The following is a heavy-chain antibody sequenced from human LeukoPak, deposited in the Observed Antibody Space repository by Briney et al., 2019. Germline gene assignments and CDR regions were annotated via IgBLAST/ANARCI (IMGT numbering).Heavy chain of an antibody. CDR1: GFTFNNYP. D-gene: IGHD2-15*01. CDR2: ISHVDGDT. CDR3: AKKLQSCSGGACYPANYFDY. J-gene: IGHJ4*02. V-gene: IGHV3-23*01. Sequence: GGSLRLSCAASGFTFNNYPMTWVRQAPGKGLEWVSTISHVDGDTYYADSVKGRFTISRDNSKNTLYLQMDSLRAEDTAIYCCAKKLQSCSGGACYPANYFDYWGQGTLVTVSS.